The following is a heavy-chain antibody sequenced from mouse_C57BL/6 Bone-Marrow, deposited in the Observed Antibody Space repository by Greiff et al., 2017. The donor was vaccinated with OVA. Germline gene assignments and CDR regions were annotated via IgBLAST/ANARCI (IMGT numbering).Heavy chain of an antibody. Sequence: QVHVKQSGAELVKPGASVKLSCNASGYTFTEYTIHWVKQRSGQGLEWIGWFYPGSGSIKYNEKFKDKATLTADKSSSTVYMELSRLTSEDSAVYFCARHEVLLRYFDVWGTGTTVTVSS. CDR3: ARHEVLLRYFDV. V-gene: IGHV1-62-2*01. CDR1: GYTFTEYT. J-gene: IGHJ1*03. D-gene: IGHD1-1*01. CDR2: FYPGSGSI.